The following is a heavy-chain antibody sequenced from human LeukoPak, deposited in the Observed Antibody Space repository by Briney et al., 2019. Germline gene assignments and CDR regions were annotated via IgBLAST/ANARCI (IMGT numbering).Heavy chain of an antibody. V-gene: IGHV3-30*03. J-gene: IGHJ4*02. Sequence: GGSLRLSCAASGFTFSNSGMHWVRQAPGKGLEWVAVISSDGSNTYYADSVKGRFTISRDNSKNTLYLQMNSLRAEDTAMYYCTRGALMTVVIFDYWGQGTLVTVSS. CDR1: GFTFSNSG. CDR3: TRGALMTVVIFDY. D-gene: IGHD3-22*01. CDR2: ISSDGSNT.